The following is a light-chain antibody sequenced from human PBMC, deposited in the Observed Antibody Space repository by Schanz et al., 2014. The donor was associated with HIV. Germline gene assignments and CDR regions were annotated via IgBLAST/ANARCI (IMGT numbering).Light chain of an antibody. V-gene: IGKV3D-20*02. CDR2: ATS. CDR3: QQRSNWPPKLT. J-gene: IGKJ4*01. CDR1: QSLSSSY. Sequence: EIVLTQSPGSLSLSPGGRATLSCGASQSLSSSYLAWYQQKRDQPPRLVIYATSTRAAGIPDRFSGSGSGTDFTLTISSLEPEDFAVYYCQQRSNWPPKLTFGGGTKVEIK.